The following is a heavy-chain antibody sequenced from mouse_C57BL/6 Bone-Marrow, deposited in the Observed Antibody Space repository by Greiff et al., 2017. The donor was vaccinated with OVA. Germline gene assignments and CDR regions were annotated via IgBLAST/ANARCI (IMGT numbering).Heavy chain of an antibody. V-gene: IGHV5-12*01. CDR2: ISNGGGST. D-gene: IGHD2-3*01. CDR1: GFTFSDYY. CDR3: ARHVDGPPWYFDV. Sequence: VQLKESGGGLVQPGGSLKLSCAASGFTFSDYYMYWVRQTPEKRLEWVAYISNGGGSTYYPDTVKGRFTISRDNAKNTLYLQMSRLKSEDTAMYYCARHVDGPPWYFDVWGTGTTVTVSS. J-gene: IGHJ1*03.